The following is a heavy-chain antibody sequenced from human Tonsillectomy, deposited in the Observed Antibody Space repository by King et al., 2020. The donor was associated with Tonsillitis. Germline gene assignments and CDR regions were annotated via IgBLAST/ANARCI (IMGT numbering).Heavy chain of an antibody. Sequence: VQLVESGGGVVQPGRSLRLSCAASGFSFRTYGMHWVHQAPGQGLDWVAGISYDERKKYYADSGKGRFTISRDNSKNTLYLQLNSLRAEDTAVYYCAKDYSDDSWWYFDLWGRGTLVTVSS. J-gene: IGHJ2*01. V-gene: IGHV3-30*18. CDR2: ISYDERKK. CDR1: GFSFRTYG. CDR3: AKDYSDDSWWYFDL. D-gene: IGHD3-3*01.